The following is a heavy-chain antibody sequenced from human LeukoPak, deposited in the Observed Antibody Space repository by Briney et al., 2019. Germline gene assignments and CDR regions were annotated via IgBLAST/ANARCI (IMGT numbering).Heavy chain of an antibody. Sequence: GGSLRLSCAASGFTFSSYAMHWVRQAPGKGLEWVAIISYDGGDKYYADSVKGRFTISRDNAKNSLYLQMNSLRAEDTAVYYCAGPYDSSGYPDYWGQGTLVTVSS. J-gene: IGHJ4*02. CDR2: ISYDGGDK. CDR3: AGPYDSSGYPDY. D-gene: IGHD3-22*01. V-gene: IGHV3-30*04. CDR1: GFTFSSYA.